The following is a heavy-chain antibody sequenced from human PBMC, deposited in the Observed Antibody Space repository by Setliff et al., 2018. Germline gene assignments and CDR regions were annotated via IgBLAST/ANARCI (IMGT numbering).Heavy chain of an antibody. V-gene: IGHV3-21*01. Sequence: GGSLRLSCAASGFTFSSYSMNWVRQAPGKGLEWVSSISSSSSYIYYADSVKGRFTISRDNAKNSLYLQMNSLRAEDTAVYYCASVVVVAATSTARNYWGQGTLVTVSS. CDR3: ASVVVVAATSTARNY. CDR1: GFTFSSYS. J-gene: IGHJ4*02. D-gene: IGHD2-15*01. CDR2: ISSSSSYI.